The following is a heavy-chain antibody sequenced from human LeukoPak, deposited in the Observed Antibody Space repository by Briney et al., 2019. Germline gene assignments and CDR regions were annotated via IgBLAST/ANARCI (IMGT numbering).Heavy chain of an antibody. J-gene: IGHJ6*02. CDR2: ISSSSSTI. Sequence: PGGSLRLSCAASGFTFSSYSLNWVRQAPGKGLEWVSYISSSSSTIYYADSVKGRFTISRDNAKNSLYLQMNSLRAEDTAVYYCARVGYASSYGMDVWGQGTTVTVSS. D-gene: IGHD3-16*01. V-gene: IGHV3-48*04. CDR3: ARVGYASSYGMDV. CDR1: GFTFSSYS.